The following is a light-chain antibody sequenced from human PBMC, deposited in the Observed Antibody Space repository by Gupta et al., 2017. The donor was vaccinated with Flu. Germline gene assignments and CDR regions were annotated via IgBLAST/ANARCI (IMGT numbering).Light chain of an antibody. CDR2: AAS. V-gene: IGKV1-27*01. CDR3: QKYNSALLFT. CDR1: QGISNY. J-gene: IGKJ3*01. Sequence: DIQMTQSPSSLSASVGDRVTITCRASQGISNYLAWYQQKPGKVPKLLIYAASTLQSGVPSRFSGSGSGTEFTLTISSLQPEDVATYYCQKYNSALLFTFGPGTKVDIK.